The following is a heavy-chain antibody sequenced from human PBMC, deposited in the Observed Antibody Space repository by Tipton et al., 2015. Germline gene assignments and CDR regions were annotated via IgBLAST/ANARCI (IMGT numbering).Heavy chain of an antibody. Sequence: SLRLSCAASGFTFDDYAMHWVRQAPGKGLEWVSGISWNGGSIGYADSVKGRFTISRDNAKNSLYLQMNSLRAEDTALYYCAKDSADYYDSSGYSIFENWGQGTLVTVSS. J-gene: IGHJ4*02. V-gene: IGHV3-9*01. CDR2: ISWNGGSI. CDR1: GFTFDDYA. D-gene: IGHD3-22*01. CDR3: AKDSADYYDSSGYSIFEN.